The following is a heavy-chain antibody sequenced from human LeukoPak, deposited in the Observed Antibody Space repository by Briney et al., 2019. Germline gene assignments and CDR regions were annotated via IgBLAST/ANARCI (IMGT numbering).Heavy chain of an antibody. V-gene: IGHV3-7*01. CDR2: IKEDGSEK. J-gene: IGHJ4*02. D-gene: IGHD3-22*01. Sequence: TGGSLRLSCAASGLTFSTYWMSWVRQAPGKGLEWVANIKEDGSEKYYGDSVKGRFTISRDNAKNSLYLQMNSLRAEDTAVYYCARDSSGYQWGQGTLVTVSS. CDR3: ARDSSGYQ. CDR1: GLTFSTYW.